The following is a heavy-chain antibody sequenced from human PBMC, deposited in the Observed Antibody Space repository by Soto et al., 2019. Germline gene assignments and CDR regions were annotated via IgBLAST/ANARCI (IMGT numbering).Heavy chain of an antibody. CDR1: GGSISSGGYS. CDR3: ARWLGYCSGGSCHRGYYYGMDV. D-gene: IGHD2-15*01. J-gene: IGHJ6*02. CDR2: IYHSGST. Sequence: SETLSLTCAVSGGSISSGGYSWSWIRQPPGKGLEWIGYIYHSGSTYYNPSLKSRVTISVDRSKNQFSLKLSSVTAADTAVFYCARWLGYCSGGSCHRGYYYGMDVWGQGTTVTVSS. V-gene: IGHV4-30-2*01.